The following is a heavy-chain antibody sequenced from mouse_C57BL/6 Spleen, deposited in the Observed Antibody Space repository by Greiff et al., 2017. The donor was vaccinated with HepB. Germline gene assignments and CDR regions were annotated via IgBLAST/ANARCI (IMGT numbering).Heavy chain of an antibody. CDR3: AREGGTDAMDY. D-gene: IGHD4-1*01. CDR2: INPNNGGT. Sequence: EVQLQQSGPELVKPGASVKISCKASGYTFTDYYMNWVKQSHGKSLEWIGDINPNNGGTSYNQKLKGKATLTVDKSSSTAYMELRSLTSEDSAVYYCAREGGTDAMDYWGQGTSVTVSS. V-gene: IGHV1-26*01. J-gene: IGHJ4*01. CDR1: GYTFTDYY.